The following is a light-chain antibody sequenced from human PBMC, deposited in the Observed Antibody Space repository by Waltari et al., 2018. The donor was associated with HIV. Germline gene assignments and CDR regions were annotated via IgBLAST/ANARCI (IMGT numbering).Light chain of an antibody. J-gene: IGLJ1*01. CDR3: CSYAGSSTHYV. CDR2: EVS. V-gene: IGLV2-23*02. CDR1: SSDVGSFNL. Sequence: QSALTQPASVSGSPGQSITISCTGTSSDVGSFNLVSWYQPHPGKAPKLMFYEVSKRPSGVSNRFSGSKSGNTASLTISGLQAEDEADYYCCSYAGSSTHYVFGTGTKVTVL.